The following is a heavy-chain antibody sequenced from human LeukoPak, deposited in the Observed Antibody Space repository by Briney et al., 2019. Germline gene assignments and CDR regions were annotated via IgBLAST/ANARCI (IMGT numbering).Heavy chain of an antibody. CDR2: ISGSGGST. CDR3: AKPQRITMIVVVIPDAFDI. V-gene: IGHV3-23*01. Sequence: GGSLRLSCAASGFTFDDYGMSWVRQAPGKGLEWVSAISGSGGSTYYADSVKGRFTISRDNSKNTLYLQMNSLRAEDTAVYYCAKPQRITMIVVVIPDAFDIWGQGTMVTVSS. J-gene: IGHJ3*02. CDR1: GFTFDDYG. D-gene: IGHD3-22*01.